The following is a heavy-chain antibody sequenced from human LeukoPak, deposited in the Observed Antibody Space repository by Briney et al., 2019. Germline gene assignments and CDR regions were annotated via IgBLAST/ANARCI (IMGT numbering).Heavy chain of an antibody. D-gene: IGHD2-2*01. J-gene: IGHJ4*02. CDR2: ISAYNGNT. Sequence: ASVKVSCKASGYTFTSYGISWVRQAPGQGLEWMGWISAYNGNTNYAQKLQGRVTMTTDTSTSTAYMELRSLRSDDTAVYYCARSGRIVVVPAAIGYWGQGTLVTVSS. CDR1: GYTFTSYG. V-gene: IGHV1-18*01. CDR3: ARSGRIVVVPAAIGY.